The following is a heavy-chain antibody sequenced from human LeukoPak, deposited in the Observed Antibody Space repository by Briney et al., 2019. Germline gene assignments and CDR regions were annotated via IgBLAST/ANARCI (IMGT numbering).Heavy chain of an antibody. V-gene: IGHV3-72*01. CDR2: SRNKANNYTP. Sequence: GGSLRLSCAASGFIFSDYYMDWLRQAPGKGLEWVGRSRNKANNYTPEYAASVKGRFTISRDVSKNSLYLQMNSLKTEDTAVYYCASRAVANTKYDYWGQGTLVTVSS. CDR1: GFIFSDYY. D-gene: IGHD6-19*01. CDR3: ASRAVANTKYDY. J-gene: IGHJ4*02.